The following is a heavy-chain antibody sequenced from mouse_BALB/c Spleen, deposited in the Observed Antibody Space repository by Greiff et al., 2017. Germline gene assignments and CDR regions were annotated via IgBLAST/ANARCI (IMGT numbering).Heavy chain of an antibody. CDR1: GYTFTSYW. Sequence: QVQLQQPGAELVKPGASVKLSCKASGYTFTSYWMHWVKQRPGQGLEWIGEINPSNGRTNYNEKFKSKATLTVDKSSSTAYMQLSSLTSEDSAVYYCARMGSRGYFDYWGQGTTLTVSS. D-gene: IGHD1-1*01. V-gene: IGHV1S81*02. CDR3: ARMGSRGYFDY. CDR2: INPSNGRT. J-gene: IGHJ2*01.